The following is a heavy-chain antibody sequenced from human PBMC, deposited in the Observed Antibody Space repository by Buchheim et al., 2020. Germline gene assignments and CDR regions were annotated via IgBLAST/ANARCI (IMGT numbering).Heavy chain of an antibody. CDR2: IWYDGSNK. D-gene: IGHD3-9*01. Sequence: QVQLVESGGGVVQPGRSLRLSCAASGFTFSSYGMHWVRQAPGKGLEWVAVIWYDGSNKYYADSVKGRFTISRDNSKNTLYLQMDRLTAEDTAIYYCASPDYLLWLNFDALWGQGTL. V-gene: IGHV3-33*01. J-gene: IGHJ4*02. CDR3: ASPDYLLWLNFDAL. CDR1: GFTFSSYG.